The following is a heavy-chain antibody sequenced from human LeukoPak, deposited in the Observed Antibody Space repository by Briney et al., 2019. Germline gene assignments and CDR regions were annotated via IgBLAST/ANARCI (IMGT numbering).Heavy chain of an antibody. CDR2: INHGGST. CDR3: AQWGNNMDV. D-gene: IGHD3-16*01. CDR1: GGSFSGYD. J-gene: IGHJ6*03. V-gene: IGHV4-34*01. Sequence: PSETLSLTCAVYGGSFSGYDWHWFRQPPGKGLEWTGEINHGGSTKYNPSLKSRVTISIDTSKNQFSLKLSSVTAADTAVYYCAQWGNNMDVWGKGIKVTVSS.